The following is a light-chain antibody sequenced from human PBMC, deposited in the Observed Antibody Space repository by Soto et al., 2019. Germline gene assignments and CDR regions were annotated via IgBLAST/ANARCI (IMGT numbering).Light chain of an antibody. Sequence: DIQMTQSPSTLSGSVGDRVTITFRASQTISSWLAWYQQKPGKAPKLLIYKASTLKSGVPSRFSGSGSGTEFTLTISSLQPDDFATYYCQQYNSYPWTFGQGTKVDIK. CDR1: QTISSW. CDR2: KAS. V-gene: IGKV1-5*03. J-gene: IGKJ1*01. CDR3: QQYNSYPWT.